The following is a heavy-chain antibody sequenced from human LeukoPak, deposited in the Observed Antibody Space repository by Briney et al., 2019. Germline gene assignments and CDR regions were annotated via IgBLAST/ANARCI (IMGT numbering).Heavy chain of an antibody. CDR3: ARAGSSSGLYYYYMDV. CDR2: IIPIFGTA. CDR1: GGTFSNYA. V-gene: IGHV1-69*13. Sequence: GASVKVSCKASGGTFSNYAISWVRQAPGQGLEWMGGIIPIFGTANYAQKFQGRVTITADESTSTAYMELSSLRSEDTAVYYCARAGSSSGLYYYYMDVWGKGTTVTVSS. J-gene: IGHJ6*03. D-gene: IGHD6-6*01.